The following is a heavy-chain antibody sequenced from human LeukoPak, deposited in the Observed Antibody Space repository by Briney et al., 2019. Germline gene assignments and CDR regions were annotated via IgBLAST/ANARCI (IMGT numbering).Heavy chain of an antibody. CDR3: ARGEGSGLDDYGDSNFDY. D-gene: IGHD4-17*01. J-gene: IGHJ4*02. Sequence: PGRPLRLSCVTSGFTFSNHAMHWVRQAPGKGLEWVAVISYDGSNKYYADSVKGRFTISRDNSKNTLYLQMNSLRAEDTAVYYCARGEGSGLDDYGDSNFDYWGQGTLVTVSS. V-gene: IGHV3-30*04. CDR1: GFTFSNHA. CDR2: ISYDGSNK.